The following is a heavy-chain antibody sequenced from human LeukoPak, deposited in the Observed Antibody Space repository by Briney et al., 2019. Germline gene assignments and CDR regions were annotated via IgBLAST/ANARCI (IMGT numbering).Heavy chain of an antibody. CDR1: GGSISSYY. CDR3: ARENRYCSSTSCRNWFDP. CDR2: INTSGST. D-gene: IGHD2-2*01. Sequence: PSETLSLTCTVSGGSISSYYWSWIRQPAGKGLEWIGRINTSGSTNHNPSLKSRVTMSVDTSKNQFSLKLSSVTAADTAVYYCARENRYCSSTSCRNWFDPWGQGTLVTVSS. J-gene: IGHJ5*02. V-gene: IGHV4-4*07.